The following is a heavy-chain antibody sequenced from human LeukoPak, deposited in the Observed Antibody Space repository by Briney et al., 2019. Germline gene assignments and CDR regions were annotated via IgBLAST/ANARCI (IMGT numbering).Heavy chain of an antibody. V-gene: IGHV1-18*01. Sequence: ASMKVSCKASGYTFTSYDISWVRQAPGQGLEWMGWISTYNGNTNFAQKLQGRVTTTTDTSTSTAYMELRGLRSDDSAVYYCATTAKGYCTSTSCLSWFGPWGQGTLVTVSS. CDR3: ATTAKGYCTSTSCLSWFGP. CDR1: GYTFTSYD. J-gene: IGHJ5*02. CDR2: ISTYNGNT. D-gene: IGHD2-2*01.